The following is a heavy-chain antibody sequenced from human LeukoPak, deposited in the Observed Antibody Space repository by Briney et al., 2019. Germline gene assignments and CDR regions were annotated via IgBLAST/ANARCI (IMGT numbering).Heavy chain of an antibody. CDR1: GFIFSSFA. Sequence: GGSLRLSCTASGFIFSSFAMNWVRQAPGKGLEWVSGISASGGNTNYADSVKGRFTIPRDNSQNTLYLQMDSLRAEDTAIYYCAKDFYESSGYSFDYWGQGTLVAVSS. V-gene: IGHV3-23*01. CDR3: AKDFYESSGYSFDY. CDR2: ISASGGNT. D-gene: IGHD3-22*01. J-gene: IGHJ4*02.